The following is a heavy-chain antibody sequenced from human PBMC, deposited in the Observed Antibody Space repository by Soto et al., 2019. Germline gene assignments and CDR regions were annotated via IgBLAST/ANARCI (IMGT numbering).Heavy chain of an antibody. V-gene: IGHV3-23*01. Sequence: DVRLLESGGGLVQPGGSLRLSCAASGFTFSSYSISWVRQAPGKGLEWVSTIGTSASTYYGDSVRGRFTISRDNSRNTLYLQMNSLRAEDTAVYYCADLSRYCTSSNCDWGQGTVVTVSA. CDR3: ADLSRYCTSSNCD. CDR1: GFTFSSYS. D-gene: IGHD2-2*01. CDR2: IGTSAST. J-gene: IGHJ4*02.